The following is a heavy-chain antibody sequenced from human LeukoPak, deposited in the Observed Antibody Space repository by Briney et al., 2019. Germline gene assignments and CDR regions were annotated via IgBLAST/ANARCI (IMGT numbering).Heavy chain of an antibody. Sequence: ASVKVSCKASGYTFTSYGISWVRQAPGQGLEWMGWISAYNGNTNYAQKLQGRVTMTTDTSTSTAYMELRSLRSDDTAVYHCAREGGIAVADIFDYWGQGTLVTVSS. CDR2: ISAYNGNT. D-gene: IGHD6-19*01. CDR1: GYTFTSYG. CDR3: AREGGIAVADIFDY. V-gene: IGHV1-18*01. J-gene: IGHJ4*02.